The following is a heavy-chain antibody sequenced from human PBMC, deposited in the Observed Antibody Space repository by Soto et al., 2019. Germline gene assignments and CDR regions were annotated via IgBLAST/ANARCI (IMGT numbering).Heavy chain of an antibody. D-gene: IGHD3-16*01. J-gene: IGHJ6*02. Sequence: QVQLVQSGDEVKKPGASVKVSCKASGYIFVNYGIAWVRQAPGQGLEWMGWISPYTGNTHSATKVQGRLTVTTDTSTSTAYMDQGSLTSDDTAVYYCVMVDNYVTPTPQDVWGQGTTVTVSS. CDR3: VMVDNYVTPTPQDV. V-gene: IGHV1-18*01. CDR2: ISPYTGNT. CDR1: GYIFVNYG.